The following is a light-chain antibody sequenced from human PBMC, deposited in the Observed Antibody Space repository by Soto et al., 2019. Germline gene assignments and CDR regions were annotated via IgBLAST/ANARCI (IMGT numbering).Light chain of an antibody. V-gene: IGKV3-15*01. CDR3: QQYNSYSRT. J-gene: IGKJ1*01. CDR2: GAS. Sequence: EIVMTQSPATLSVSPGERATLSFRASQSVYNNLAWYQQKPGHAPRLLIHGASTRATGIPARFSGSGSGTEFTLTISSLQPDDFATYYCQQYNSYSRTFGPGTKVDI. CDR1: QSVYNN.